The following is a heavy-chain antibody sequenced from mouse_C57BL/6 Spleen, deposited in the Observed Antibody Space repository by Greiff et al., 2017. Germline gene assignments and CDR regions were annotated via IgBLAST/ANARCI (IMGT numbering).Heavy chain of an antibody. Sequence: QVQLQQSGAELVKPGASVKLSCKASGYTFTSYWMHWVKQRPGQGLEWIGMIHPNSGSTNYNEKFKSKATLTVDKSSSTAYMQLSSLTSEDSAVYYCARKDYYGSSYSFYYAMDYWGQGTSVTVSS. CDR3: ARKDYYGSSYSFYYAMDY. CDR1: GYTFTSYW. V-gene: IGHV1-64*01. CDR2: IHPNSGST. D-gene: IGHD1-1*01. J-gene: IGHJ4*01.